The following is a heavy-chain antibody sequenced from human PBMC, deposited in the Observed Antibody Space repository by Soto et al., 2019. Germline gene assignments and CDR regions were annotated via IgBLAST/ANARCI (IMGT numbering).Heavy chain of an antibody. CDR1: GFSLSTSGVG. V-gene: IGHV2-5*02. Sequence: QITLKESGPTLVKPTQTLTLTCTFSGFSLSTSGVGVGWIRQPPGKALEWLALIYWDDDKRYSPSLKSRLTTTKDPPKNQVVLTMTNMDPVDTATFYCAHRLDCSVGSCSFTALAFDIWGKGTMVTVSS. CDR2: IYWDDDK. CDR3: AHRLDCSVGSCSFTALAFDI. J-gene: IGHJ3*02. D-gene: IGHD2-15*01.